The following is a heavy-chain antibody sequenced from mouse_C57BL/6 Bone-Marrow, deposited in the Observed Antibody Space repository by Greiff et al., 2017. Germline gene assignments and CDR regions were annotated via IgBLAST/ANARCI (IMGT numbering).Heavy chain of an antibody. J-gene: IGHJ1*03. V-gene: IGHV1-81*01. CDR3: ARAGYYGSSAYWRCEV. D-gene: IGHD1-1*01. Sequence: VKLQESGAELARPGASVKLSCKASGYTFTSYGISWVKQRTGQGLEWIGEIYPRSGNTYYNEKFKGKATLTADKSSSTAYMELRSLTSEDTAVYFCARAGYYGSSAYWRCEVWGTGTTVTVSS. CDR1: GYTFTSYG. CDR2: IYPRSGNT.